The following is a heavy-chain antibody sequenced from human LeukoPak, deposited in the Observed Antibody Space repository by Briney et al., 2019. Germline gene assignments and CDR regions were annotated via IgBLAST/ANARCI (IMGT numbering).Heavy chain of an antibody. D-gene: IGHD5-12*01. Sequence: ASVKVSCKASGYTFTSYDINWVRQATGQGLEWLGWMNPNSGSTGYAQKFQGRVTITRNTSISTAYMELSGLRSEDTAVYYCARGRSTGYPYYFEYWGQGTLVTVSS. CDR1: GYTFTSYD. J-gene: IGHJ4*02. CDR2: MNPNSGST. CDR3: ARGRSTGYPYYFEY. V-gene: IGHV1-8*03.